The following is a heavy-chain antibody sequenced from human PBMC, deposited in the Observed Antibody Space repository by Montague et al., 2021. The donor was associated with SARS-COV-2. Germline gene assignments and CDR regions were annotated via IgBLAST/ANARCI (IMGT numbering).Heavy chain of an antibody. Sequence: SETLSLTCALYGGSFSVYYWRWIRQSPGKGLEWIGEINQRGRTNYNPSLSSRLTMSVDTSRKQFSLNLRSVTAADTAVYYCASGFQCNSVNCYDGVLGAWGQGTLVTVSS. CDR3: ASGFQCNSVNCYDGVLGA. CDR1: GGSFSVYY. V-gene: IGHV4-34*01. J-gene: IGHJ5*02. CDR2: INQRGRT. D-gene: IGHD2/OR15-2a*01.